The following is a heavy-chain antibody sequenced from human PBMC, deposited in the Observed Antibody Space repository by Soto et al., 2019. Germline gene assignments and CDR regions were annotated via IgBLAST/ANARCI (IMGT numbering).Heavy chain of an antibody. J-gene: IGHJ5*02. V-gene: IGHV1-2*02. CDR1: GYTFTGYY. CDR3: ARTLVPSTVTIADWFDP. Sequence: QVQLVQSGAEVKKPGASVKVSCKASGYTFTGYYMHWVRQAPGQGLEWMGWINPNSGGTNYAQKFQGRVTMTRDTSISTAYMELSRLRSDDTAVYYCARTLVPSTVTIADWFDPWGQGTLVTVSS. CDR2: INPNSGGT. D-gene: IGHD4-17*01.